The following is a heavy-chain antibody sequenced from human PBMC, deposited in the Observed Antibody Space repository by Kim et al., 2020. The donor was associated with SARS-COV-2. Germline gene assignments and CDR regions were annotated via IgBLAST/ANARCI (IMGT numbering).Heavy chain of an antibody. CDR1: GFTFSSYS. V-gene: IGHV3-21*04. CDR2: ISSSSSYI. J-gene: IGHJ6*02. D-gene: IGHD6-19*01. Sequence: GGSLRLSCAASGFTFSSYSMNWVRQAPGKGLEWVSSISSSSSYIYYADSVKGRFTISRDNAKNSLYLQMNSLRAEDTAVYYCARRPGGWRYYYYGMDVWGQGTTVTV. CDR3: ARRPGGWRYYYYGMDV.